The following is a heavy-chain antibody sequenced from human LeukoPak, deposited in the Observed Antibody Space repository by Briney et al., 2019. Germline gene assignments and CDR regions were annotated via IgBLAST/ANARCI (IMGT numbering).Heavy chain of an antibody. Sequence: GGSLRLSCAASGFTFSSYAMSWVRQAPGKGLEWVSAISGSGGSTFYADSVRGRLTISRDNHKNTLYLQKNSLSAEDASVYFCAKTTTVTNYYFDSWGQGTLVTVSS. J-gene: IGHJ4*02. D-gene: IGHD4-11*01. V-gene: IGHV3-23*01. CDR1: GFTFSSYA. CDR3: AKTTTVTNYYFDS. CDR2: ISGSGGST.